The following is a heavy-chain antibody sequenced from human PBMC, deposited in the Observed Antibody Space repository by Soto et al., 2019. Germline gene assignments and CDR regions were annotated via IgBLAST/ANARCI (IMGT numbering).Heavy chain of an antibody. Sequence: QVQLQESGPGLVKPSQTLSLTCTVSGGSISSGGYYWSWIRQHPGKGLEWIGYIYYSGSTYYNPSLKSRVTISVDTSKNQFSLKLSSVTAADTAVYCCARVPTVTAPPHYFDYWGQGTLVTVSS. CDR1: GGSISSGGYY. J-gene: IGHJ4*02. CDR3: ARVPTVTAPPHYFDY. D-gene: IGHD4-17*01. V-gene: IGHV4-31*03. CDR2: IYYSGST.